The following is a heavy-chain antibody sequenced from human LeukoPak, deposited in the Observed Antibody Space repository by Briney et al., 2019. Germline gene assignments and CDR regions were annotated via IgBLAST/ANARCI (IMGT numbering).Heavy chain of an antibody. CDR2: IYYSGST. D-gene: IGHD6-19*01. CDR3: ASSIAVAGTTKFDY. Sequence: SETPSLTCTVSGGSISSYYWSWIRQPPGKGLEWIGYIYYSGSTNYNPSLKSRVTISVDTSKSQFSLKLSSVTAADTAVYYCASSIAVAGTTKFDYWGQGTLVTVSS. V-gene: IGHV4-59*01. J-gene: IGHJ4*02. CDR1: GGSISSYY.